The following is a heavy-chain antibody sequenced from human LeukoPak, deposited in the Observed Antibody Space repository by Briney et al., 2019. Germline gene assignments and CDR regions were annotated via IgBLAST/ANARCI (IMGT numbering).Heavy chain of an antibody. CDR3: AKATPSTVTTLYY. Sequence: GGSLRLSCAASGLTFSSYAMSCVRQAPGKGLEWVSAISGSGGSTYYADSVKGRFTISRDNSKNTLYLQINSLRAEDTAVYYCAKATPSTVTTLYYWGQGTLVTVSS. D-gene: IGHD4-17*01. V-gene: IGHV3-23*01. J-gene: IGHJ4*02. CDR2: ISGSGGST. CDR1: GLTFSSYA.